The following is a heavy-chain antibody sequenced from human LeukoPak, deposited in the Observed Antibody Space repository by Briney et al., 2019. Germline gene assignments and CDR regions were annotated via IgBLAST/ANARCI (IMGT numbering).Heavy chain of an antibody. D-gene: IGHD6-19*01. CDR1: GFTFSNYW. CDR3: ATDLSRSSGWLH. Sequence: GGSLRLSCAASGFTFSNYWMSRVRQSPGKGLEWVGNIKQDGSEKYYVDSVKGRFTISRDNAKNSLYLQMSSLRDEDTAVYYCATDLSRSSGWLHWGQGTQVTVSS. V-gene: IGHV3-7*01. CDR2: IKQDGSEK. J-gene: IGHJ4*02.